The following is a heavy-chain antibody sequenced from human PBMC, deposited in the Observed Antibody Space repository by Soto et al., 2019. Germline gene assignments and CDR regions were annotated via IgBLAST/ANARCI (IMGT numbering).Heavy chain of an antibody. CDR3: GKGRGSWYFDY. CDR2: ISASGGST. D-gene: IGHD6-13*01. CDR1: EFTFSSYA. Sequence: EVQLLESGGGLVQPGGSLRLSCAASEFTFSSYAMNWVRQAPGKGLEWVSGISASGGSTNYADSVKGRFTISRDSSKNTLYRQMNSLRAEDAAVYYGGKGRGSWYFDYWGQGTLVTVSS. V-gene: IGHV3-23*01. J-gene: IGHJ4*02.